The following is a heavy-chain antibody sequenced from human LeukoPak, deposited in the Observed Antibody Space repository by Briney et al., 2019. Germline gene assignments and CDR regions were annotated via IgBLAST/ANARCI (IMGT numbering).Heavy chain of an antibody. CDR2: IDPSDAET. V-gene: IGHV5-51*01. CDR1: GYSFTSYW. D-gene: IGHD5-18*01. CDR3: ARQTAMGRSGDY. J-gene: IGHJ4*02. Sequence: GESLKISCKASGYSFTSYWIGWVRQMPGKGLEWMGIIDPSDAETRYTPSFQGQVTISVDKSLTTADLQWNSLKASDTAMYYCARQTAMGRSGDYWGQGTLVTVSS.